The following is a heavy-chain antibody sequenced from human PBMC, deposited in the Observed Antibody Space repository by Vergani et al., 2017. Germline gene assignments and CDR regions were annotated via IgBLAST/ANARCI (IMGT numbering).Heavy chain of an antibody. J-gene: IGHJ3*01. D-gene: IGHD3-10*01. CDR2: IYPGDSEV. CDR3: ASGGHGSENGGALQL. CDR1: GYIFSNFW. V-gene: IGHV5-51*01. Sequence: VQLMQSGPVMKKPGESLKISCQAFGYIFSNFWIGWVRQRPGRGLEWMGIIYPGDSEVKSNPTFRGQVIFSVDTSVNTAYLQWRSLQASATATYFCASGGHGSENGGALQLWGQGTNITVSS.